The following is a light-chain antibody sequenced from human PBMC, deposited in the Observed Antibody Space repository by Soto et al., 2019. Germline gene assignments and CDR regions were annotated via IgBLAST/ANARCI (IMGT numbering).Light chain of an antibody. J-gene: IGKJ2*01. CDR3: QQYYTTPYT. CDR1: QSVLFSSNNKNY. Sequence: DIVMTQSPDSLAVSLGARATINCKSSQSVLFSSNNKNYLAWYQQKLGQPPKLLIYWASTGESGVPDRFSGSGSRKDFTLTISSLQAEDVAVYYCQQYYTTPYTFGQGTKLEI. V-gene: IGKV4-1*01. CDR2: WAS.